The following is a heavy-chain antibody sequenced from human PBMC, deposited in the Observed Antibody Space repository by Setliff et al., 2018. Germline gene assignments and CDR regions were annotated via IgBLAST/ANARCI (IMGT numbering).Heavy chain of an antibody. CDR1: GGTFSSYG. D-gene: IGHD5-18*01. CDR2: TIPNFGTT. V-gene: IGHV1-69*05. Sequence: SVKVSCKASGGTFSSYGISWARQAPGQGLEWLGGTIPNFGTTNYAQEFQGRVTIITDESTSTAYMELSSLRFEDTAVYYCAREGVDTRSSTDYRYYMDAWGKGTTVTVSS. J-gene: IGHJ6*03. CDR3: AREGVDTRSSTDYRYYMDA.